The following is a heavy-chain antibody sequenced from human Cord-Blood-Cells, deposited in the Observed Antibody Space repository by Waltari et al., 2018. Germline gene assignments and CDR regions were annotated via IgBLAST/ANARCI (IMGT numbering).Heavy chain of an antibody. D-gene: IGHD5-12*01. CDR1: GYTFTGYY. CDR3: ARAGYSGYDDACDI. Sequence: QVQLVQSGAEVKKPGASVKVPCKASGYTFTGYYMHWVRQAPGQGLAWKGWINPNSGGKNDAQKFQGWVTMTRDTPISAAYMEVSRLRSDDTAVYYCARAGYSGYDDACDIWGQGTMVTVSS. CDR2: INPNSGGK. V-gene: IGHV1-2*04. J-gene: IGHJ3*02.